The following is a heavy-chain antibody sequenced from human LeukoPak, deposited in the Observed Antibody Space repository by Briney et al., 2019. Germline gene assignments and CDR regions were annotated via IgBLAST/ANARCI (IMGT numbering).Heavy chain of an antibody. J-gene: IGHJ6*02. CDR1: GFTFSDYY. D-gene: IGHD3-22*01. CDR2: IFYSGST. V-gene: IGHV4-38-2*01. Sequence: GSLRLSCAASGFTFSDYYMSWIRQAPGKGLEWIGSIFYSGSTYYNPSLKSRVTISVDTSKNQFSLKLSSVTAADTAVYYCATYYYDSSGKVDYYYGMDVWGQGTTVTVSS. CDR3: ATYYYDSSGKVDYYYGMDV.